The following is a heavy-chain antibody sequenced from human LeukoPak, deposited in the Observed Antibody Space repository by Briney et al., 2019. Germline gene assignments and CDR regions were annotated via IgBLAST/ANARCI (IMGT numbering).Heavy chain of an antibody. CDR3: TRDSYFGDYPGDY. CDR1: GFTFTDAW. V-gene: IGHV3-15*01. J-gene: IGHJ4*02. D-gene: IGHD4-17*01. CDR2: IKRKPDGETI. Sequence: PGGSLRLSCAASGFTFTDAWMNWVRQAPGKGLEWVARIKRKPDGETIDYAAPVQGRFTISRDDAKNTLYLQMNSLKTEDTAVYYCTRDSYFGDYPGDYWGQGTLVTVSS.